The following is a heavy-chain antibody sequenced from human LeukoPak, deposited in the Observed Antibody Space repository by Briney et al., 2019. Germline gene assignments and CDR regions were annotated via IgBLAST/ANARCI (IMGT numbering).Heavy chain of an antibody. V-gene: IGHV4-31*03. J-gene: IGHJ4*02. CDR2: ISYGGST. Sequence: SETLSLTCTVSGGSISSGDYYWSWIRQHPGKGLEWIGYISYGGSTSYCPSLKSRTTISLDTSKNQFSLRLSSVTAADTAIYYCASSTYYVFDHWGQGTVVTVSS. D-gene: IGHD3-16*01. CDR1: GGSISSGDYY. CDR3: ASSTYYVFDH.